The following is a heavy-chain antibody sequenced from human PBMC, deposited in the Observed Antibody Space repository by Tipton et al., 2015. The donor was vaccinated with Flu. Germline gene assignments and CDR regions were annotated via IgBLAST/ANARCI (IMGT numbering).Heavy chain of an antibody. CDR3: AKDKYYDSGSYPDY. J-gene: IGHJ4*02. V-gene: IGHV3-23*01. D-gene: IGHD3-10*01. Sequence: SLRLSCAASGFTFRRYAMSWVRQAPGKGLEWVSAVSGGGGTRYFADSVKVRFTISRVNIKNTLYLQMNSLRVEDTAIYYCAKDKYYDSGSYPDYWGQGVLVTVSS. CDR2: VSGGGGTR. CDR1: GFTFRRYA.